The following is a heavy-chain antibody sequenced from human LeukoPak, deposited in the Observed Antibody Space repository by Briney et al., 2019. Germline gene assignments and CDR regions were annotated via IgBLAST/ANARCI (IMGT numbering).Heavy chain of an antibody. J-gene: IGHJ4*02. Sequence: SQTLSLSCAISGDSVSSNSAAWNWIRQSPSRGLEWLGRTYYRSKWYNDYAVSVKSRITINPDTSKNQFSLQLNSVTPEDTAVYYCARELTAVAGQDYYFDYWGQGTLVTVSS. CDR2: TYYRSKWYN. CDR1: GDSVSSNSAA. D-gene: IGHD6-19*01. CDR3: ARELTAVAGQDYYFDY. V-gene: IGHV6-1*01.